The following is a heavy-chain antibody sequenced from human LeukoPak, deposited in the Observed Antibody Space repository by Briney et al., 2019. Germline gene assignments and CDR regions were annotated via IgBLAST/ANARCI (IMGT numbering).Heavy chain of an antibody. J-gene: IGHJ4*02. D-gene: IGHD5-12*01. CDR3: VRSLVAYGGYFDY. CDR1: GYTFTGYY. CDR2: INPNSGGT. V-gene: IGHV1-2*02. Sequence: GASVKVSCKTSGYTFTGYYMHWVRQAPGQGLEWMGWINPNSGGTNYAQKFQGRVTMTRDTSISTAYMELSRLRSDDTAVYYCVRSLVAYGGYFDYWGQGTLATVSS.